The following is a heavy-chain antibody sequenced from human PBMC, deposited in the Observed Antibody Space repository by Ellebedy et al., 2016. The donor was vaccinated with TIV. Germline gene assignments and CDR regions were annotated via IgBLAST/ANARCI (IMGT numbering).Heavy chain of an antibody. J-gene: IGHJ5*02. V-gene: IGHV6-1*01. CDR2: TYYRSKWYN. CDR3: ALSPRAGSNWFDP. Sequence: SETLSLTCAISGDSVSSNSAAWNWVRQSPSRGLEWLGRTYYRSKWYNDYAVSVKSRITINPDTSKNQFSLQLNSVTPEDTAVYYCALSPRAGSNWFDPWGQGTLVTVSS. CDR1: GDSVSSNSAA. D-gene: IGHD6-19*01.